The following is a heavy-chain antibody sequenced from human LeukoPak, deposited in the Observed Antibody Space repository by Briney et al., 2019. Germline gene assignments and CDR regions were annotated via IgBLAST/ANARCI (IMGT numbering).Heavy chain of an antibody. CDR1: GFTFSNAW. CDR2: IKSKTDGGTT. CDR3: TKGGYSYGRLGLQVLKDYYYYGMDV. Sequence: PGGSLRLSCAASGFTFSNAWMSWVRQAPGKGLEWVGRIKSKTDGGTTDYAAPVKCRFTISRDDSKNTLYLQMSSLKTEDTAVYYCTKGGYSYGRLGLQVLKDYYYYGMDVWGQGTTVTVSS. J-gene: IGHJ6*02. D-gene: IGHD5-18*01. V-gene: IGHV3-15*01.